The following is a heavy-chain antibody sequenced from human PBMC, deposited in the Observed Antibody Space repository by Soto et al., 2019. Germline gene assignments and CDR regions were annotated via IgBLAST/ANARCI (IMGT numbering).Heavy chain of an antibody. CDR1: RGRFGSYA. V-gene: IGHV1-69*13. D-gene: IGHD2-21*02. CDR3: ARDPTFGSRTATMPNQNNWFDL. CDR2: IIPIFGTA. Sequence: SVKVACKASRGRFGSYAISWARHATGQGIEWMGGIIPIFGTANYAKTFQGRVTITAEESTRPAYMELSNLRSEDTDVYFCARDPTFGSRTATMPNQNNWFDLWGQGTPVTVSS. J-gene: IGHJ5*02.